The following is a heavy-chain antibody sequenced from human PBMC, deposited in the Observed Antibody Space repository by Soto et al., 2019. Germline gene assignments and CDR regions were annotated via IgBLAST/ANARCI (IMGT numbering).Heavy chain of an antibody. CDR3: ARGGADLFFDY. CDR1: GFTFISYG. Sequence: PGWSLRLSCASSGFTFISYGMHWVRQAPGKGLEWVAVIWYDGSNEYYADSVKGRFTISRDNSKNTLYLQMNSLRAEDTAVYYCARGGADLFFDYWGQGTLVTVSS. J-gene: IGHJ4*02. V-gene: IGHV3-33*01. CDR2: IWYDGSNE.